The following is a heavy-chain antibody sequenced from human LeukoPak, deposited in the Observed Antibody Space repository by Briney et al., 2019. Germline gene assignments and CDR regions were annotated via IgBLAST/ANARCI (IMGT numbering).Heavy chain of an antibody. D-gene: IGHD2-15*01. CDR3: ARSAGYCSGGSCYFYYYYYYMDV. V-gene: IGHV4-4*02. CDR1: GGSISSSNW. J-gene: IGHJ6*03. Sequence: PSGTLSLTCAVSGGSISSSNWWSWVRQPPGKGLEWIGEIYHSGSTNYNPSLKSRVTISVDKSKNQFSLKLSSVTAADTAVYYCARSAGYCSGGSCYFYYYYYYMDVWGKGTTVTVSS. CDR2: IYHSGST.